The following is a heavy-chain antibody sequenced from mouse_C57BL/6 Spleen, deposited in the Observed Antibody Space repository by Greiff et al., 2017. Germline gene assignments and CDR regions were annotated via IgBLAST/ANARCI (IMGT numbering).Heavy chain of an antibody. CDR3: AAYYSTPAWFAY. CDR1: GFNIKNTY. J-gene: IGHJ3*01. Sequence: VQLQQSVAELVRPGASVKLSCTASGFNIKNTYMHWVKQRPEQGLEWIGRIDSANGNTKYAPKFQGKATIIADTSSSTAYLQLGSLTSEDTAIYYCAAYYSTPAWFAYWGQGTLVTVSA. V-gene: IGHV14-3*01. D-gene: IGHD2-5*01. CDR2: IDSANGNT.